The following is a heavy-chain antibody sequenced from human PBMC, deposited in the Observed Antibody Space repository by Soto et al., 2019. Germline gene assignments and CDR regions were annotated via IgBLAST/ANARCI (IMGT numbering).Heavy chain of an antibody. J-gene: IGHJ3*02. CDR2: IKQDGSEK. D-gene: IGHD2-21*01. V-gene: IGHV3-7*01. Sequence: GGSLRLSCAASGFTFSSYWMSWVRQAPGKGLEWVANIKQDGSEKCYVNSVKGQFTISRDNAKNSLYLQMKSLRAEDTAVYYCTRERSCSGDCYLERGAFDIWGQGTMVTVSS. CDR3: TRERSCSGDCYLERGAFDI. CDR1: GFTFSSYW.